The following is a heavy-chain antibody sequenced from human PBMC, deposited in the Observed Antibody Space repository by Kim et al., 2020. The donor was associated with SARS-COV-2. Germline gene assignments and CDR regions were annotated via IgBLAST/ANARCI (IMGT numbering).Heavy chain of an antibody. CDR3: ARGAKRQVVAGPDY. D-gene: IGHD6-19*01. CDR1: GFTFSSYA. Sequence: GGSLRLSCAASGFTFSSYAMHWVRQAPGKGLEWVAVISYDGSNKYYADSVKGRFTISRDNSKNTLYLQMNSLRAEDTAVYYCARGAKRQVVAGPDYWGQGTLVTVSS. J-gene: IGHJ4*02. CDR2: ISYDGSNK. V-gene: IGHV3-30*04.